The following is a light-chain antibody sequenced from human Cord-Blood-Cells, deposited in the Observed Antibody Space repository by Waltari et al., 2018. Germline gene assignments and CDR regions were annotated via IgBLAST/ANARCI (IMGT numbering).Light chain of an antibody. Sequence: DIQMIQLQSSLSASVGDRVTTTCRASHGIRNYLAWYQQKPGKVPKLQIYAASTLTSGVPSRFSGSGSGTDFTLTISSLQPEYVATYYCQKENSAPRTFGQGTKVEIK. V-gene: IGKV1-27*01. J-gene: IGKJ1*01. CDR3: QKENSAPRT. CDR2: AAS. CDR1: HGIRNY.